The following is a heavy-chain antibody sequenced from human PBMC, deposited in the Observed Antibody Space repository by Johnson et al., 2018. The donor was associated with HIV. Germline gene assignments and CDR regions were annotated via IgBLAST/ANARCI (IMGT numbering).Heavy chain of an antibody. D-gene: IGHD3-10*01. CDR2: MSPDGTNK. CDR3: AKVIARSNYYGSGSYRDPGAFDI. V-gene: IGHV3-30*04. Sequence: QVQLVESGGGVVRPGGSLRLSCAASGFMFSYYAMHWVRQAPGKGLEWVAVMSPDGTNKYYVDSVQGRFTISRDHSKTTLYLQMNSLRAEDTAVYYSAKVIARSNYYGSGSYRDPGAFDIWGQGTMVTVSS. J-gene: IGHJ3*02. CDR1: GFMFSYYA.